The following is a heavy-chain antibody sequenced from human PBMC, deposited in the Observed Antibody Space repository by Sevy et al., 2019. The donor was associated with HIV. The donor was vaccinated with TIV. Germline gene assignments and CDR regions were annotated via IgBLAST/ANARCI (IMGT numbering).Heavy chain of an antibody. CDR2: ISYVGSKK. CDR1: GFTFSSYA. V-gene: IGHV3-30*09. Sequence: GGSLRLSCAASGFTFSSYALLWVRQAPGMGLEWVSLISYVGSKKYYSDSVKGRFAISRDESKTTLFLQMNSLRREDTAIYYCARVGVAYCTDDCYVRFDYWGRGTLVTVSS. D-gene: IGHD2-21*02. CDR3: ARVGVAYCTDDCYVRFDY. J-gene: IGHJ4*02.